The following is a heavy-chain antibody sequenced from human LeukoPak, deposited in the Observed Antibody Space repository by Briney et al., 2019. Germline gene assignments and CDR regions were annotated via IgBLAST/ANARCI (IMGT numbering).Heavy chain of an antibody. CDR3: ARDPGTTTYYGMDV. Sequence: GGSLRLSCAASGFTFSDYYMSWIRQAPGKGLEWVSYISSSGSTIYYADSVKGRFTISRDNAKNSVYLQMNSLRAEDTAVYYCARDPGTTTYYGMDVWGQGTTVTVSS. V-gene: IGHV3-11*01. CDR2: ISSSGSTI. J-gene: IGHJ6*02. CDR1: GFTFSDYY. D-gene: IGHD4-17*01.